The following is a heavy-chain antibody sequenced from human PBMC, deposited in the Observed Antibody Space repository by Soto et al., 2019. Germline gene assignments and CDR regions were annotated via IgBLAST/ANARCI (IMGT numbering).Heavy chain of an antibody. V-gene: IGHV4-30-4*01. Sequence: QVQLQESGTGLVNPSQTLSLTCTVSGGSISSGDYYCIWIRQPAGQGLEWIGYIYYSGSSYYNPSLKRLVTISVDTSKNQFSLKLSSVTAADTAVYYCARALSYYYDSSGPSHFDYWGQGTLVTVSS. CDR2: IYYSGSS. CDR1: GGSISSGDYY. CDR3: ARALSYYYDSSGPSHFDY. J-gene: IGHJ4*02. D-gene: IGHD3-22*01.